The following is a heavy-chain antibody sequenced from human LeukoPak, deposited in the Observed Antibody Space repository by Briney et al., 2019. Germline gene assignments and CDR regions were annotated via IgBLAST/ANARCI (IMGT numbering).Heavy chain of an antibody. J-gene: IGHJ5*02. D-gene: IGHD3-10*01. CDR1: GGSISGYY. Sequence: SETLSLTCTVSGGSISGYYWSWIRQPPGKGLEWIGEINHSGSTNYNPSLKSRVTISVDTSKNQFSLKLSSVTAADTAVYYCASGRFGDYNWFDPWGQGTLVTVSS. CDR2: INHSGST. CDR3: ASGRFGDYNWFDP. V-gene: IGHV4-34*01.